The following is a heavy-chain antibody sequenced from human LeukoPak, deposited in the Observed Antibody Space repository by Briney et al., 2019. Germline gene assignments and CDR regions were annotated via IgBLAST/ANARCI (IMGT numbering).Heavy chain of an antibody. Sequence: GSLRLSCAASGFTFSTYSMNWVRHYADSVKGRFTISRDNAENSLYLQMNSLRAEDTALYYCARGEGYGDYPIDYWGQGNLVTVSS. CDR3: ARGEGYGDYPIDY. D-gene: IGHD4-17*01. J-gene: IGHJ4*02. V-gene: IGHV3-21*04. CDR1: GFTFSTYS.